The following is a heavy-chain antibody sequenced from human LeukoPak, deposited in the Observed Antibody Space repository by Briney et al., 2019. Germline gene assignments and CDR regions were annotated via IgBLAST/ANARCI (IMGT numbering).Heavy chain of an antibody. J-gene: IGHJ4*02. CDR2: ISAYNGNT. CDR1: GYTFTNYG. V-gene: IGHV1-18*01. CDR3: ARDLKRGYSSGRYSWGTGSSNDY. D-gene: IGHD6-19*01. Sequence: ASVKVSCKASGYTFTNYGVSWVRQAPGQGLEWMGWISAYNGNTKYAQKLQGRVTMTTDTSTSTAYMELRSLRSDDTAVYYCARDLKRGYSSGRYSWGTGSSNDYWGQGTLVTVSS.